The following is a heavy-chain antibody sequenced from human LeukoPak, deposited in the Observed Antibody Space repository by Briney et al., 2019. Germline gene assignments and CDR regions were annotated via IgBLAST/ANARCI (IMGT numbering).Heavy chain of an antibody. CDR2: IWYDGSNE. CDR1: GFTFSSFG. Sequence: GGSLRLSCAASGFTFSSFGMHWVRQAPGKGLEWVAVIWYDGSNEYYADSVKGRFTISRDNSKNTLYLQMNSLRAEDTAVYYCARQQKRDGYNQRNWFDPWGQGTLVTVSS. D-gene: IGHD5-24*01. J-gene: IGHJ5*02. V-gene: IGHV3-33*01. CDR3: ARQQKRDGYNQRNWFDP.